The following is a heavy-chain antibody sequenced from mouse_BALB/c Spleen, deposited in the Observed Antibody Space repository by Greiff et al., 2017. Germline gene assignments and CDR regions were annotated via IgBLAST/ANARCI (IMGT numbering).Heavy chain of an antibody. CDR1: GYSITSCYF. J-gene: IGHJ3*01. Sequence: EVKLQESGPGLVKPSQSLSLTCSVTGYSITSCYFWNWIRQFPGNKREWMGYISYDGSNNYNPYLKNRIYITRDTSKNQFFLKLNSVTTEDTATYCCASGYENWFAYWGQGTLVTVSA. CDR2: ISYDGSN. CDR3: ASGYENWFAY. D-gene: IGHD2-14*01. V-gene: IGHV3-6*02.